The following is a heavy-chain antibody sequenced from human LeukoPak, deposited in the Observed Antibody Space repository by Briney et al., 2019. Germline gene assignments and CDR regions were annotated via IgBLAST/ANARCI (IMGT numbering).Heavy chain of an antibody. CDR2: ISSSSSYI. CDR3: AKDWGATTPGGFDY. J-gene: IGHJ4*02. V-gene: IGHV3-21*04. D-gene: IGHD1-26*01. CDR1: GFTFSSYS. Sequence: PGGSLRLSCAASGFTFSSYSMNWVRQAPGKGLEWVSSISSSSSYIYYADSVKGRFTISRDNAKNSLYLQMNSLRAEDTAVYYCAKDWGATTPGGFDYWGQGTLVTVSS.